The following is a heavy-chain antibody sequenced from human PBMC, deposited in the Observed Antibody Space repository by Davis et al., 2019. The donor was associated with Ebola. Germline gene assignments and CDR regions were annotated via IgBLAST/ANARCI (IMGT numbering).Heavy chain of an antibody. D-gene: IGHD2-15*01. CDR2: IWYDGSNK. Sequence: GESLKISCAASGFTFSSYTMHWVRQAPGKGLEWVAVIWYDGSNKYYADSVKGRFTISRDNSKNTLSLQINSLRVEDTAVYYCARDPLTYCSGGSCYYYYGMDVWGQGTTVTVSS. CDR3: ARDPLTYCSGGSCYYYYGMDV. J-gene: IGHJ6*02. V-gene: IGHV3-33*08. CDR1: GFTFSSYT.